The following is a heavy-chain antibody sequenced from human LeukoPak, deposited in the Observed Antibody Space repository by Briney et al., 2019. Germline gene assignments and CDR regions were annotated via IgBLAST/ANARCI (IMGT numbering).Heavy chain of an antibody. V-gene: IGHV3-48*04. Sequence: PGGSLRLSCAASGFTFSSYSMNWVRQAPGKGLEWVSYISSSSTTIYYADSVKGRFTISRDNAKNALYLQMSSLRAEDTAVYYCARDALDPWGQGTLVTVSS. CDR3: ARDALDP. CDR2: ISSSSTTI. J-gene: IGHJ5*02. CDR1: GFTFSSYS.